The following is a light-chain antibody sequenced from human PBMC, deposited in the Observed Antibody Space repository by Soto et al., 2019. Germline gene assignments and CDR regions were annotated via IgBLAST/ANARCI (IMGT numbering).Light chain of an antibody. CDR1: QSVSRN. J-gene: IGKJ2*01. Sequence: EVVLTQSPATLSVSPGDRATLSCRASQSVSRNLAWYQQKPGQAPRLLIYGASTRATGVPARFSGSGSATEFTLSIRSLQSEDVAVYACQQYGDWPPETFGQGTKLEI. CDR3: QQYGDWPPET. V-gene: IGKV3-15*01. CDR2: GAS.